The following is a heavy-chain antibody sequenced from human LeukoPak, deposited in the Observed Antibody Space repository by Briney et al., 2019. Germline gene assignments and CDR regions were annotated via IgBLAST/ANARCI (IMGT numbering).Heavy chain of an antibody. Sequence: GGSLRLSCAASGFTVSANCMSWVRQAAGKGLEWVSIIYRHGGTYYADSVKGRFTISRGSSKNTLDLQMNSLRAEDTAVYFCARAPEHVYMPMDVWGQGTTVIVS. D-gene: IGHD2-2*01. V-gene: IGHV3-66*02. CDR2: IYRHGGT. CDR1: GFTVSANC. J-gene: IGHJ6*02. CDR3: ARAPEHVYMPMDV.